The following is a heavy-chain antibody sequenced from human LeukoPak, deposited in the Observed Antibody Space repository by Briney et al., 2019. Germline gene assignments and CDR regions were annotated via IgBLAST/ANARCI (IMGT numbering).Heavy chain of an antibody. Sequence: GGSLRLSCAASGFTFDDYGMNWVRQAPGKGLEWVSYISSSSTIYYADSVKGRFTISRDNAKNSLYLQMNSLRVEDTAVYYCARGGSSGSMIYWGQGTLVTVSS. CDR1: GFTFDDYG. J-gene: IGHJ4*02. CDR3: ARGGSSGSMIY. CDR2: ISSSSTI. D-gene: IGHD3-22*01. V-gene: IGHV3-69-1*01.